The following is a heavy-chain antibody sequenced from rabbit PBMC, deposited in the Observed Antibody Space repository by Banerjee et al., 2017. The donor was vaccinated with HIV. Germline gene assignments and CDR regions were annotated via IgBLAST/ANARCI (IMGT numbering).Heavy chain of an antibody. CDR1: AFSFSSNYW. D-gene: IGHD4-1*01. CDR2: INTSSGNT. V-gene: IGHV1S45*01. CDR3: VRDLAGVIGWNFGL. Sequence: QEQLEESGGDLVKPEGSLTLTCTASAFSFSSNYWICWVRQAPGKGLEWIGCINTSSGNTVYASWVNGRFSISKTSSTTVTLQMTSLTAADTATYFCVRDLAGVIGWNFGLWGPGTLVTVS. J-gene: IGHJ4*01.